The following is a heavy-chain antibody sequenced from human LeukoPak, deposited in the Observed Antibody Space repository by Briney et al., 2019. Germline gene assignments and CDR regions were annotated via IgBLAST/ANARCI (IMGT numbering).Heavy chain of an antibody. V-gene: IGHV3-64D*06. CDR1: GFTFSSYA. Sequence: GSLRLSCSASGFTFSSYAMHWVRQAPGKGLEYVSAISSNGGSTYYADSVKGRFTISRDNSKNTLYLQMSSLRAEDTAVYYCVRVVVAAADAFDIWGQGTMVTVSS. CDR2: ISSNGGST. CDR3: VRVVVAAADAFDI. J-gene: IGHJ3*02. D-gene: IGHD2-15*01.